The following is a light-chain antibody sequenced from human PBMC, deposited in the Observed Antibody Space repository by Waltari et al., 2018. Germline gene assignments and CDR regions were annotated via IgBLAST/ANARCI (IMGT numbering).Light chain of an antibody. CDR3: SSRDSSASHVL. J-gene: IGLJ2*01. CDR2: GKN. Sequence: SSELTQDPAVSVALGQTVRITCQGASLRTSYASWYQQKSGQAPILVRFGKNKRPSGIPDRFSGYNSESTTSLTITGAQAEDEADYCCSSRDSSASHVLFAGGTKVTVL. CDR1: SLRTSY. V-gene: IGLV3-19*01.